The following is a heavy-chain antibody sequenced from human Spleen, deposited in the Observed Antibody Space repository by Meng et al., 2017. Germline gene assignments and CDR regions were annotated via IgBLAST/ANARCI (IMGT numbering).Heavy chain of an antibody. V-gene: IGHV4-4*02. Sequence: VQLRXXGPALVXXSETLSLTCSVSGDSITNHNWXXWVRQXPGKGGEWSGEIPRRGSSXXXXSLXXXVSMSXDKSKXQXXXKLXSXTAADXAVYHCLRGSGGSVWGQGTLVTVSS. D-gene: IGHD3-10*01. CDR1: GDSITNHNW. CDR2: IPRRGSS. J-gene: IGHJ1*01. CDR3: LRGSGGSV.